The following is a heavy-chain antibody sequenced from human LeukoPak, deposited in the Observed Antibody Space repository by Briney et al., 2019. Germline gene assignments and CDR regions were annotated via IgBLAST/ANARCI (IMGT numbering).Heavy chain of an antibody. Sequence: GRSLRLSCAASGFTFSSYGMRWVRQAPGKGLEWVAVIWYDGSNKYYADSVKGRFTISRDNSKNTLYLQMNSLRAEDTAVYYCARDMSGSYEAFDYWGQGTLVTVSS. CDR1: GFTFSSYG. CDR3: ARDMSGSYEAFDY. J-gene: IGHJ4*02. CDR2: IWYDGSNK. V-gene: IGHV3-33*01. D-gene: IGHD1-26*01.